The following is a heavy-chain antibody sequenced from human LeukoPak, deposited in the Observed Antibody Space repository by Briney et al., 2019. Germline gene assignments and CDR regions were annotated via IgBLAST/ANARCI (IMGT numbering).Heavy chain of an antibody. J-gene: IGHJ4*02. CDR1: GGSFSGYY. CDR2: IHHSGST. V-gene: IGHV4-34*01. CDR3: ARPRSSSWFDY. Sequence: SETLSLTCAVYGGSFSGYYWSWIRQPPGKGLKWIGEIHHSGSTNYNPSLKSRVTISVDTSKNQFSLKLSSVTAADTAVYYCARPRSSSWFDYWGQGTLVTVSS. D-gene: IGHD6-13*01.